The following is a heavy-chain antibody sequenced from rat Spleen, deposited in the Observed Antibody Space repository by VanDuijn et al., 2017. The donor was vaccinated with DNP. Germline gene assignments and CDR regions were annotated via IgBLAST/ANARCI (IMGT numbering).Heavy chain of an antibody. CDR2: IIYDGNRT. V-gene: IGHV5S10*01. J-gene: IGHJ4*01. CDR3: ATFEGRDA. CDR1: GFTFSDYN. Sequence: EVQLVESGGGLVQPGRSLKLSCAASGFTFSDYNMAWVRQAPKKGLEWVATIIYDGNRTYCRDSVKGRFTISRDNAKNTLCLQMDSLRSEDTATYYCATFEGRDAWGQGTSVTVSS. D-gene: IGHD1-11*01.